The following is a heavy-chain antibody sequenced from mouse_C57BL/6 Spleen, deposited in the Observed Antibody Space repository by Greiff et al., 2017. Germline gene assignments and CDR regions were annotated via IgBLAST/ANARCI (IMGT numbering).Heavy chain of an antibody. CDR1: GFTFSDYG. CDR3: ARGENYYGSSGYYAMDY. D-gene: IGHD1-1*01. Sequence: EVQLVESGGGLVKPGGSLKLSCAASGFTFSDYGMHWVRQAPEKGLEWVAYISSGSSTIYYADTVKGRFTISRDNAKNTLFLQMTSLRSEDTAMYYCARGENYYGSSGYYAMDYWGQGTSVTVSS. V-gene: IGHV5-17*01. J-gene: IGHJ4*01. CDR2: ISSGSSTI.